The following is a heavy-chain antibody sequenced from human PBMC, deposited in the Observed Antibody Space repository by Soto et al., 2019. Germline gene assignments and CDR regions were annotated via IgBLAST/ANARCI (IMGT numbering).Heavy chain of an antibody. J-gene: IGHJ4*02. CDR2: IHYSGST. CDR3: TRGGDPYKTGH. CDR1: GGSLNLCSYY. Sequence: LETLSLTFTVPGGSLNLCSYYWGWVRQPPGKGLEWIGFIHYSGSTNYNPSLKGRVTMSVDTSKNQFSLKLTSVNTADTAIYYCTRGGDPYKTGHWGQGTLVTVSS. V-gene: IGHV4-61*01. D-gene: IGHD2-21*02.